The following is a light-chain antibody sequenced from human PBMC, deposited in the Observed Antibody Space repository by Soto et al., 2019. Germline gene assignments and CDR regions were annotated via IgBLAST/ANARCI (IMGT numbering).Light chain of an antibody. CDR2: GAS. CDR1: QSFSSRY. V-gene: IGKV3-20*01. J-gene: IGKJ2*01. Sequence: EIVLTQSPGTLSLSPGERATLSCRASQSFSSRYLAWYQQKPGQAPRLLIYGASSRATGIPDRFSGSGSGTDFTLTISGLEPEDFAVYDCQQYGSSLYTFGQGTKLESK. CDR3: QQYGSSLYT.